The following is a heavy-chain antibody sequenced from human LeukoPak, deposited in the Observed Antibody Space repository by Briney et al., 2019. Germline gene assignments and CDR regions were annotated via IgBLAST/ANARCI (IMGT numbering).Heavy chain of an antibody. CDR3: AKAGNGYYR. V-gene: IGHV3-30*18. CDR1: GFTFSSYG. J-gene: IGHJ5*02. Sequence: PGGSLRLSCAASGFTFSSYGMHWVRQAPGKGLEWVAVISYGGSNKYCADSVKGRFTISRDNSKSTLYLQMDSLRADDTAVYYCAKAGNGYYRWGQGTLVTVSS. D-gene: IGHD3-22*01. CDR2: ISYGGSNK.